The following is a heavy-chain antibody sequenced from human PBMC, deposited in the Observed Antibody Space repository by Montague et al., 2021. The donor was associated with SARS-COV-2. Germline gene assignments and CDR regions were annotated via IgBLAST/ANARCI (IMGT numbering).Heavy chain of an antibody. CDR2: MYNSEST. Sequence: SETLSLTCNVAGGSMSGYNWSWIRRPPGKGLQWIGSMYNSESTSYNPSLKSRVTISVDTSKKQFSLRLSSVTAADTAVYFCARGINSAGSYYYHLDVWGQGTTVTVSS. V-gene: IGHV4-59*01. D-gene: IGHD2-21*01. CDR1: GGSMSGYN. CDR3: ARGINSAGSYYYHLDV. J-gene: IGHJ6*02.